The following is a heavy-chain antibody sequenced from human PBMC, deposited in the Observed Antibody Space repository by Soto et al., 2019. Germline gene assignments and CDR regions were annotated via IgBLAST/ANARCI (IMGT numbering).Heavy chain of an antibody. CDR1: GYTFTSYG. CDR3: ARDLAVGLVDY. D-gene: IGHD6-19*01. J-gene: IGHJ4*02. V-gene: IGHV1-18*01. Sequence: QVQLEQSGAEVKKPGATVMVSCKASGYTFTSYGISWVRQAPGQGLEWMGWISAYNGNTKYTQKLQGRVTMTTDTSTSTGYMELRSLRSDDTAVYYCARDLAVGLVDYWGQGTLVTVSS. CDR2: ISAYNGNT.